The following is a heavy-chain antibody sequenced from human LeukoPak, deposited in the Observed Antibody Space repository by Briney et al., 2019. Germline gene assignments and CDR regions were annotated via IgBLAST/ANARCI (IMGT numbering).Heavy chain of an antibody. CDR1: GFKFKDAW. CDR3: TTEPRD. Sequence: TSGGSLRPSCAASGFKFKDAWMSWVRQAPGKGLEWVGRIKSKTDGETTDYAAAVTGRFTISRDDSKNSLYLQMNSLKTEDTAVYYCTTEPRDWGQGTLVTVSS. CDR2: IKSKTDGETT. V-gene: IGHV3-15*01. J-gene: IGHJ1*01.